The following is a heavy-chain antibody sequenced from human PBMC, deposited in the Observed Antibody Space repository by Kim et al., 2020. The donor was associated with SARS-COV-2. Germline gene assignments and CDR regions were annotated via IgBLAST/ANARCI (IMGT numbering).Heavy chain of an antibody. V-gene: IGHV3-30*18. CDR3: AKEGLEASWGVYFDY. D-gene: IGHD3-16*01. CDR2: ISYDGSNK. CDR1: GFTFSSYG. Sequence: GGSLRLSCAASGFTFSSYGMHWVRQAPGKGLEWVAVISYDGSNKYYADSVKGRFTISRDNSKNTLYLQMNSLRAEDTAVYYCAKEGLEASWGVYFDYWGQGTLVTVSS. J-gene: IGHJ4*02.